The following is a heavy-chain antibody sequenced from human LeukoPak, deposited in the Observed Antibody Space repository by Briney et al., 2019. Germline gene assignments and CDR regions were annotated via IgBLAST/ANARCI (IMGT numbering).Heavy chain of an antibody. D-gene: IGHD4-17*01. Sequence: GGSLRLSCVASGVTLSNYAMSWARQAPGKGLEWVSGISSSGSGGNTYHADSVKGRFTISRDNSKNTLYLQMNSLRAEDTAVYYCARDGGYPDYGDYAALRTWDPFDYWGQGTLVTVSS. CDR1: GVTLSNYA. CDR3: ARDGGYPDYGDYAALRTWDPFDY. V-gene: IGHV3-23*01. J-gene: IGHJ4*02. CDR2: ISSSGSGGNT.